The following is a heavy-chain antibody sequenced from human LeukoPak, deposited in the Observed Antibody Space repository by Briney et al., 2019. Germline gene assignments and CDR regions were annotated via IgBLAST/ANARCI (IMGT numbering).Heavy chain of an antibody. CDR2: IYFSGNT. CDR3: ARTSASGGTFFDS. V-gene: IGHV4-4*07. D-gene: IGHD2-15*01. Sequence: PSETLSLTCTVSGGSLNPYYWSWIRQPAGKGLEWIGRIYFSGNTHYIPSLQSRVTISVDTSKNQFSLRLSSVTAADTAVYYCARTSASGGTFFDSWGQGILVTVSS. J-gene: IGHJ4*02. CDR1: GGSLNPYY.